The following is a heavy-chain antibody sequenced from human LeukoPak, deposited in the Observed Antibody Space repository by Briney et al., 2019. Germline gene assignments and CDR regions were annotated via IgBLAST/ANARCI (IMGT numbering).Heavy chain of an antibody. CDR3: ARRSSEWLLYYFDY. D-gene: IGHD3-3*01. CDR2: ISYDGSNK. V-gene: IGHV3-30-3*01. CDR1: RLTFSSYA. Sequence: GGSLRLSCAASRLTFSSYAMHWVRQAPGKGLEWVAIISYDGSNKYYADSVKGRFTISRDNSKNTLYLQMNSLRAEDTAVYYCARRSSEWLLYYFDYWGQGTLVTVSS. J-gene: IGHJ4*02.